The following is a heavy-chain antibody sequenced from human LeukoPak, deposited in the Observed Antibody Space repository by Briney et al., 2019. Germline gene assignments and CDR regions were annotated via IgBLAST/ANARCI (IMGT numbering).Heavy chain of an antibody. CDR2: IYYSGST. Sequence: SETLSLTCTVSGGSISSSSYYWGWIRQPPGKGLEWIGSIYYSGSTYYNPSLKSRVTISVDTSKNQFSLKLSSVTAADTALYYCARPGSYNWCDPWGQGTRVTVSS. CDR1: GGSISSSSYY. V-gene: IGHV4-39*01. J-gene: IGHJ5*02. CDR3: ARPGSYNWCDP. D-gene: IGHD3-10*01.